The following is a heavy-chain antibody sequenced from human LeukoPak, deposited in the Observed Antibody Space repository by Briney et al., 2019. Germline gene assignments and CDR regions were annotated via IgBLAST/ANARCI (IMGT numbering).Heavy chain of an antibody. CDR2: INYSGST. V-gene: IGHV4-59*08. D-gene: IGHD6-19*01. CDR1: GGSISNYY. CDR3: AGTPGAGTIYGFDY. Sequence: SETLSLTCTVSGGSISNYYWSWIRQAPGKGLEWIGYINYSGSTDYNPSLKSRVTMSVDTSNKQFSLKLSSVTAADTAVYYCAGTPGAGTIYGFDYWGQGILVTVSS. J-gene: IGHJ4*02.